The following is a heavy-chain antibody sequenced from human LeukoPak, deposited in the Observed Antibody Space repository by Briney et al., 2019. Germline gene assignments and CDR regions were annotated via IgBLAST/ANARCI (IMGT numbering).Heavy chain of an antibody. J-gene: IGHJ4*02. D-gene: IGHD3-10*01. CDR2: TRYDGSNK. CDR3: AKDRGYYGSGSYSGFDY. Sequence: GGSLRHSCAASGFTFSNYGMHWVRQAPGKGLQWVAFTRYDGSNKYYADSVKGRFTISRDNSKNTLYLQMNSLRAEDTAVYYCAKDRGYYGSGSYSGFDYWGQGTLVTVSS. V-gene: IGHV3-30*02. CDR1: GFTFSNYG.